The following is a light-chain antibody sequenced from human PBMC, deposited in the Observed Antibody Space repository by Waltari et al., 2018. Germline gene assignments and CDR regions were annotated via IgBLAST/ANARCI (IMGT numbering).Light chain of an antibody. CDR3: SSNAGINNFV. CDR1: SSDVGSSDY. V-gene: IGLV2-8*01. Sequence: QSALTQPPSASGSPGQTVTLSCAGTSSDVGSSDYVSWYQKPPGQAPKLLIYHVTKRPSGVPERFSGSKSGNTASLTVSGLQAEDEADYYCSSNAGINNFVFGGGTKLTVL. CDR2: HVT. J-gene: IGLJ2*01.